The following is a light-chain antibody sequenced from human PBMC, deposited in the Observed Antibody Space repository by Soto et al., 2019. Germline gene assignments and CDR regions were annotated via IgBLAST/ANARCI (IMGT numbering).Light chain of an antibody. CDR2: SNN. CDR3: AAWDDSLNGWV. V-gene: IGLV1-44*01. CDR1: SSNIGSNT. J-gene: IGLJ3*02. Sequence: QSVLTQPPSTSGTPGQRVIISCSGSSSNIGSNTVSWYQQLPGTAPKLLIYSNNQRPSGVPDRFSGSKSGTSASLAIRRLQSEDEADYYCAAWDDSLNGWVFGGGTQLTV.